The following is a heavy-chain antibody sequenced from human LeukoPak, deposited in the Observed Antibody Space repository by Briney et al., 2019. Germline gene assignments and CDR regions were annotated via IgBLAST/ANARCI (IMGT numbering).Heavy chain of an antibody. J-gene: IGHJ4*02. Sequence: GGSLRLSCAVSGFTFSTYWMHWVRQAPGKGLVWVSHINTDVSSTTYADSVKGRFTISRDNAKNTLYLQMNSLRAEDTAVYYCARGVTGDYGNLDCWGQGALVTVSS. D-gene: IGHD4-17*01. CDR3: ARGVTGDYGNLDC. CDR1: GFTFSTYW. V-gene: IGHV3-74*01. CDR2: INTDVSST.